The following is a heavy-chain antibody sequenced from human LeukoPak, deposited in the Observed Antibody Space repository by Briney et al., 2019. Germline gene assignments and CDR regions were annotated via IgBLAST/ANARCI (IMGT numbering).Heavy chain of an antibody. Sequence: GGSLRLSCAASGFTFSSYAMSWVRQAPGKGLEWVSAISGSGGSTYYADSVKGRFTISRDNSKNTLFLQMNSLRAEDTATYYCARTDGSLTYWGQGTLVSVSS. CDR1: GFTFSSYA. CDR2: ISGSGGST. D-gene: IGHD1-1*01. V-gene: IGHV3-23*01. J-gene: IGHJ4*02. CDR3: ARTDGSLTY.